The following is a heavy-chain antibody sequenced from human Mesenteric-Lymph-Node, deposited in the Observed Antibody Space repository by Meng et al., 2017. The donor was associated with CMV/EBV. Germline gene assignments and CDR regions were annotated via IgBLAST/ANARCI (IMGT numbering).Heavy chain of an antibody. J-gene: IGHJ4*02. Sequence: GESLKISCTASGFPLSDYYMSWIRQAPGKGLEWVSFISTSGNPTYYADSVKGRFTISRDNAKNAMYLQMNNLRAEDTAVYYCARDHELGSSIDYWGQGTLVTVSS. CDR2: ISTSGNPT. V-gene: IGHV3-11*04. D-gene: IGHD6-6*01. CDR3: ARDHELGSSIDY. CDR1: GFPLSDYY.